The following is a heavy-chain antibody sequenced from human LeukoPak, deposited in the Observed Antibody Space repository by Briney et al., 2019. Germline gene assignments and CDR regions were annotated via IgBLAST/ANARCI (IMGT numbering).Heavy chain of an antibody. CDR2: ISAYNDDT. J-gene: IGHJ4*02. CDR3: ARDTARITTPGGPDY. D-gene: IGHD6-13*01. Sequence: GASVKVSCKXSGYTFARYGISWVRQAPGQGLEWMGWISAYNDDTKYAQHLQGRVALTTDTSTGTAYMELRSLTSDDTALYYCARDTARITTPGGPDYWGQGTLVTVSS. V-gene: IGHV1-18*01. CDR1: GYTFARYG.